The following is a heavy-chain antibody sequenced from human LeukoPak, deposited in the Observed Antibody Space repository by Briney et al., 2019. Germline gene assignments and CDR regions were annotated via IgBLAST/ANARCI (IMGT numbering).Heavy chain of an antibody. V-gene: IGHV1-3*01. CDR1: GYTFTSYA. CDR3: ARDRGLLVFDY. Sequence: ASLKVSCKASGYTFTSYAMHWVRQAPGQRLEWMGWINAGNGNTKYSQKFQGRVTITRDTSASTAYMELSSLRSEDTAVYYCARDRGLLVFDYWGQGTLVTVSS. CDR2: INAGNGNT. J-gene: IGHJ4*02. D-gene: IGHD3-10*01.